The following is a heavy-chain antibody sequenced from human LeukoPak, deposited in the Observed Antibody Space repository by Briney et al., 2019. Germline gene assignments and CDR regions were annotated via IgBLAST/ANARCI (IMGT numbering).Heavy chain of an antibody. CDR3: ARETYYYDSSGYYYVGVGAFDI. D-gene: IGHD3-22*01. Sequence: SETLSLTCAVYGGSFSGYYWSWIRQPPGKGLEWIGEINHSGSTNYNPSLKSRVTISVDTSKNQFSLKLSSVTAADTAVYYCARETYYYDSSGYYYVGVGAFDIWGQGTMVTVSS. CDR1: GGSFSGYY. CDR2: INHSGST. V-gene: IGHV4-34*01. J-gene: IGHJ3*02.